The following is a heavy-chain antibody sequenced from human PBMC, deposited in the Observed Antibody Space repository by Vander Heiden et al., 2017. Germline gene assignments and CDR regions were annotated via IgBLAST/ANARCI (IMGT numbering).Heavy chain of an antibody. J-gene: IGHJ4*02. CDR2: IFYGGEN. V-gene: IGHV4-39*01. D-gene: IGHD6-13*01. Sequence: QLQLQEPGPGLVKPSETLSLTCTVSGASISSTGYYWGWIRQPPGKGLEWIGSIFYGGENFYNPSLKSRVSVSVDTFKNQFSLKVNSVTAAETAVYYCARHRQLVTFDYWGQGALVTVYS. CDR3: ARHRQLVTFDY. CDR1: GASISSTGYY.